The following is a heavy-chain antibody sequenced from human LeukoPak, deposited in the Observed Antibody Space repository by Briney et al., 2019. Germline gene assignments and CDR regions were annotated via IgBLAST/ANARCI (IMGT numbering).Heavy chain of an antibody. Sequence: SETLSLTCTVSGGSISSYYWSWIRQPPGKGLEWIGYIYYGGSTNYNPSLKSRVTISVDTSKNQFSLKLSSVTAADTAVYYCAREGRDGYFDYWGQGTLVTVSS. V-gene: IGHV4-59*01. CDR2: IYYGGST. CDR1: GGSISSYY. CDR3: AREGRDGYFDY. D-gene: IGHD5-24*01. J-gene: IGHJ4*02.